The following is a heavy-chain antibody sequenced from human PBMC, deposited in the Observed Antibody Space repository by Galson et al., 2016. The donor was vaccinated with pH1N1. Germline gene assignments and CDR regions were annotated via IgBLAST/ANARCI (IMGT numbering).Heavy chain of an antibody. CDR3: VKPDSEHSGDH. V-gene: IGHV3-23*01. CDR2: IGKNGGT. J-gene: IGHJ5*02. D-gene: IGHD6-19*01. CDR1: GFTFSSHA. Sequence: SCAASGFTFSSHAMSWVRQAPGKGLQWVSGIGKNGGTYYIDSVRGRFTISRDNSRNTLYLQMNSLRVEDTARYYCVKPDSEHSGDHWGQGTLVTVSS.